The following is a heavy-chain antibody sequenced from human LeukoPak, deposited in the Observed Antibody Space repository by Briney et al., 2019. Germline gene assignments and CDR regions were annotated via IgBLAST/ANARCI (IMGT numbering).Heavy chain of an antibody. J-gene: IGHJ4*02. CDR1: GGTFSSYA. CDR2: INPSGGST. V-gene: IGHV1-46*01. CDR3: ARDLTHPEDSSGYLDY. D-gene: IGHD3-22*01. Sequence: ASVKVSCKASGGTFSSYAISWVRQAPGQGLEWMGIINPSGGSTSYAQKFQGRVTMTRDTSTSTVYMELSSLRSEDTAVYYCARDLTHPEDSSGYLDYWGQGTLVTVSS.